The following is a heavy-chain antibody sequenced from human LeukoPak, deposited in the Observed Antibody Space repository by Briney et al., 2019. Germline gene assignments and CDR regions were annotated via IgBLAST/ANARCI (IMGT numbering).Heavy chain of an antibody. Sequence: PGGSLRLSCAASGFTFSNAWMSWVRQAPGKGLEWVGRIKSKTDGGTTDYAAPVKGRFTISREDSKNTLYLQMNSLKTEDTAVYYCTTATSPYSYESSGYYYWGQGTLVTVSS. CDR1: GFTFSNAW. CDR2: IKSKTDGGTT. D-gene: IGHD3-22*01. CDR3: TTATSPYSYESSGYYY. V-gene: IGHV3-15*01. J-gene: IGHJ4*02.